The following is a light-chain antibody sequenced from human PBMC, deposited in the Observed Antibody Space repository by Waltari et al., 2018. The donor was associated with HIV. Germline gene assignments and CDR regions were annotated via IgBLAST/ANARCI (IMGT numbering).Light chain of an antibody. CDR3: SSYAGSNNVV. CDR2: GVN. CDR1: SSDVGGSND. Sequence: QSALTQPPSASGSPGQSVTIPSTGTSSDVGGSNDLSWYQQHPGKAPKLMTYGVNQRPSGVPDRFSGSKSGNTASLTVSGLQAEDEAEYYCSSYAGSNNVVFGGGTKLTVL. V-gene: IGLV2-8*01. J-gene: IGLJ2*01.